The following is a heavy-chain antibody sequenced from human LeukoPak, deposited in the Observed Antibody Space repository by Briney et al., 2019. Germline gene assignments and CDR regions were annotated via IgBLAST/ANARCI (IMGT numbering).Heavy chain of an antibody. J-gene: IGHJ1*01. D-gene: IGHD2-15*01. CDR3: ASGYCSGGHCYSVYFQH. Sequence: GGSLRLSCAASGFTVSSNYMSWVRQAPGKGLEWVSVIYSGGNTYYADSVKGRFTISRDNSKNTLYRQMNSLRAEDTAVYYCASGYCSGGHCYSVYFQHWGQGTLVTVSS. CDR2: IYSGGNT. V-gene: IGHV3-53*01. CDR1: GFTVSSNY.